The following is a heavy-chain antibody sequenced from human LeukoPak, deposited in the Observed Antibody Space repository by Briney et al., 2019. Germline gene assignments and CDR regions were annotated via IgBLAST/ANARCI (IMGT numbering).Heavy chain of an antibody. V-gene: IGHV1-69*13. Sequence: SVKVSCKASCGTFSSYAIIWVRQPPGQGLEWIGGIIPIFGTANYAQTFQGRVTITADESTSTAYMELSSLRSEDTAVYYCACPTQTRYYDILTGSPNYYYYGMDVWGQGTTVTVSS. CDR2: IIPIFGTA. CDR1: CGTFSSYA. CDR3: ACPTQTRYYDILTGSPNYYYYGMDV. D-gene: IGHD3-9*01. J-gene: IGHJ6*02.